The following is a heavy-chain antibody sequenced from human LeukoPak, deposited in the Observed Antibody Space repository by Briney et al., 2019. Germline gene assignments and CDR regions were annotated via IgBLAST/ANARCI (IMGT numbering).Heavy chain of an antibody. Sequence: GGSLRLSCAASGFTFSSYSMNWVRQTPGKGLEWVSSISSSSSYIYYADSVKGRFTISRDNAKNSLYLQMNSLRAEDTAVYYCSSEGVKYTYGTFDYWGQGTLVTVSS. CDR2: ISSSSSYI. J-gene: IGHJ4*02. D-gene: IGHD5-18*01. CDR1: GFTFSSYS. CDR3: SSEGVKYTYGTFDY. V-gene: IGHV3-21*01.